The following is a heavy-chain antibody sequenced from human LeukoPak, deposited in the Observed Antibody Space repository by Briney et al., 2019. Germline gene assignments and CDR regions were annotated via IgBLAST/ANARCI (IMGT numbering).Heavy chain of an antibody. V-gene: IGHV3-21*01. Sequence: GGSLRLSCAASGFTFSSYSMNWVRQAPGKGLEWVSSISSSSSYIYYADSVKGRFTISRDNAKNSLYLQMNSLRAEDTAVYYCASTYYYDSSAHDAFDIWGQGTMVTVSS. J-gene: IGHJ3*02. D-gene: IGHD3-22*01. CDR3: ASTYYYDSSAHDAFDI. CDR2: ISSSSSYI. CDR1: GFTFSSYS.